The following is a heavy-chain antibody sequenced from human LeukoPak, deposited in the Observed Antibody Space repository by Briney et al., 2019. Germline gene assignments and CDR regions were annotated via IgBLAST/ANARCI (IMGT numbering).Heavy chain of an antibody. CDR2: IIPIFGTA. Sequence: SVKVSCKASGGTFSSYAISWVRQAPGQGLEWMGGIIPIFGTANYAQKFQGRVTITADESTSTAYMELSSLRSEDTAVYYCARGIFGVVITFDYWGQGTLVTVSS. CDR3: ARGIFGVVITFDY. J-gene: IGHJ4*02. D-gene: IGHD3-3*01. CDR1: GGTFSSYA. V-gene: IGHV1-69*13.